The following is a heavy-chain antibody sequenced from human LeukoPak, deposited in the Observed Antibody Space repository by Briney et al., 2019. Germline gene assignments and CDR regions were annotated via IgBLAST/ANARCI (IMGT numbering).Heavy chain of an antibody. D-gene: IGHD3-10*01. J-gene: IGHJ4*02. CDR2: IYYSGST. V-gene: IGHV4-59*13. CDR1: GGSISSYY. CDR3: AREPGGYFDY. Sequence: PSETLSLTCTASGGSISSYYWSWIRQPPGTGLEWIGYIYYSGSTNYNPSLKSRVTISVDPTKSKFSLKLSSVTAADTAVYYCAREPGGYFDYWGQGTLVTVSS.